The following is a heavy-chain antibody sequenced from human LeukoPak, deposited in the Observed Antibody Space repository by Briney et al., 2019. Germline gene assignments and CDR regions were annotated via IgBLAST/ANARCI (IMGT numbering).Heavy chain of an antibody. CDR2: ISGSGGST. Sequence: GGSLRLSCAASGFTFSSYAMSWVRQAPGKGLEWVSAISGSGGSTYYADSVKGRFTISRDNSKNTLYLQMNSLRAEDTAVYYCARDGRDRQYGMDVWGQGTTVTVSS. J-gene: IGHJ6*02. D-gene: IGHD3-16*02. V-gene: IGHV3-23*01. CDR1: GFTFSSYA. CDR3: ARDGRDRQYGMDV.